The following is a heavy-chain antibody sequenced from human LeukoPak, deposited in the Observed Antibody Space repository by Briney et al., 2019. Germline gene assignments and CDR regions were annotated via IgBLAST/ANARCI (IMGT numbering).Heavy chain of an antibody. CDR3: ARDLSTRYTYDF. D-gene: IGHD3-16*02. J-gene: IGHJ4*02. Sequence: PGGSLRLSCAASGFTVSSNYMSWVRQAPGKGLEWVSVIYSGGSTYYADSVKGRFTISRDNSKNTLYLQMNSLRAEDTAVYYCARDLSTRYTYDFWGQGTQVTVSS. CDR1: GFTVSSNY. V-gene: IGHV3-66*01. CDR2: IYSGGST.